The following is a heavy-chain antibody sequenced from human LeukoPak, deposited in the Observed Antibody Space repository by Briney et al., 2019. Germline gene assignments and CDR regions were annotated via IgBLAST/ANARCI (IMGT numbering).Heavy chain of an antibody. J-gene: IGHJ6*02. CDR3: ARDILTGYYLYYYGMDV. D-gene: IGHD3-9*01. CDR1: GGSISSYY. CDR2: IYTGGST. V-gene: IGHV4-4*07. Sequence: PAGTLSLTCTVSGGSISSYYWSWIRQPAGKGLEWIGRIYTGGSTNYNPSPKSRVTMSVDTSKIQFSLKLSSVTAADTAVYYCARDILTGYYLYYYGMDVWGQGTTVTVSS.